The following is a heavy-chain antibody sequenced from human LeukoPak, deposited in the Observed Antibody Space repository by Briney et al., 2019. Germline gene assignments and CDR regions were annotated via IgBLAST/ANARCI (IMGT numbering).Heavy chain of an antibody. CDR3: ARDSYGMDV. J-gene: IGHJ6*02. CDR1: GFIFRNYG. Sequence: PGGPLRLSCAPSGFIFRNYGMHWVRQAPGKGLEWVAVIWYDGSNIYYADSVKGRFTISRDNSKNTLYLEMNSLRAEDTAAYYCARDSYGMDVWGQGTTVTVSS. V-gene: IGHV3-33*01. CDR2: IWYDGSNI.